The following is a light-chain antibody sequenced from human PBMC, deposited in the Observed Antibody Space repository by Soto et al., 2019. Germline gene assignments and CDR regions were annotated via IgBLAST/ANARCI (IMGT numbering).Light chain of an antibody. CDR2: AAS. CDR1: QTITTY. J-gene: IGKJ1*01. V-gene: IGKV1-39*01. Sequence: DIQMTQSPSSLSASVGDRVTISCRASQTITTYLNWYQQKPGKAPKLLIYAASSLSSGVPSRFSGSGSGTDFTLTISSLQPEDFAAYYCQQTYSALWTFGQGTKLEIK. CDR3: QQTYSALWT.